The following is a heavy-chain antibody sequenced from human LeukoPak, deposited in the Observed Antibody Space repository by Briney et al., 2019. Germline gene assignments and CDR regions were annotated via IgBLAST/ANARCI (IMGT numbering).Heavy chain of an antibody. CDR3: ARMSFTSYYGMDV. CDR1: GYTFTGYY. D-gene: IGHD2-2*01. Sequence: ASVKVSCKASGYTFTGYYMHWVRQAPGQGLAWMGWINPNSGGTNYAQKFQGRVTMTRDTSISTAYMELSRLRSDDTAVYYCARMSFTSYYGMDVWGQGTTVTVSS. V-gene: IGHV1-2*02. CDR2: INPNSGGT. J-gene: IGHJ6*02.